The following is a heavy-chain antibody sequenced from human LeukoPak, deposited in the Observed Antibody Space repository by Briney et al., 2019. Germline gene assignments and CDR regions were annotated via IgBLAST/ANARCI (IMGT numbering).Heavy chain of an antibody. CDR2: IYYGGST. CDR3: ARHFDY. V-gene: IGHV4-59*08. Sequence: SETLSLTCTVSGGSISSYYWSWIRQPPGKGLEWIGYIYYGGSTNYNPSLKSRVTISVDTSKNQFSLKLSSVTAADTAVYYCARHFDYWGQGTLVTVPS. CDR1: GGSISSYY. J-gene: IGHJ4*02.